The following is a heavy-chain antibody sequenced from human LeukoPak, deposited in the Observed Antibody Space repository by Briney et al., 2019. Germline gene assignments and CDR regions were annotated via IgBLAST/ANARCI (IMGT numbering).Heavy chain of an antibody. J-gene: IGHJ4*02. Sequence: GGSLRLSCKAAGFTFHNYAMIWVRQAPGRGRDCVSTVSGTGTRTFYAASVKVRATISRDNSKNMLYLQMSSLRAEDTAMYYCAKGYYDSHRGFFEYWGLGTLVTVSS. D-gene: IGHD3-3*01. CDR3: AKGYYDSHRGFFEY. V-gene: IGHV3-23*01. CDR1: GFTFHNYA. CDR2: VSGTGTRT.